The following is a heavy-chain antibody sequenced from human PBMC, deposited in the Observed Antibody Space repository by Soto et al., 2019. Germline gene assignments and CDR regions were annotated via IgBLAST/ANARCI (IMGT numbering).Heavy chain of an antibody. J-gene: IGHJ6*03. D-gene: IGHD2-15*01. CDR2: MNPNSGNT. Sequence: ASVKVSCKASGYTFTSYDINWVRQATGQGLEWMGWMNPNSGNTGYAQKFQGRVTMTRNTPISTAYMELSSLRSEDTAVYYCASVDYYYYYMDVWGKGTKVTVSS. V-gene: IGHV1-8*01. CDR3: ASVDYYYYYMDV. CDR1: GYTFTSYD.